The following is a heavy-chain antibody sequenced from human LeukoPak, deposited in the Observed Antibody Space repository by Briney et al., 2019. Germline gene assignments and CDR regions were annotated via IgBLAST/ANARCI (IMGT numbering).Heavy chain of an antibody. J-gene: IGHJ4*02. V-gene: IGHV5-51*01. Sequence: GESLKISCRGTGYSFTSYWIGWVRQMPGKGLEWMGAIYPGDSDTRYSPSFQGQVTISADKSISTAYLQWSSLKASDTAMYYCARREGYTSSWSPAHYWGQGTLVTVSS. CDR2: IYPGDSDT. CDR3: ARREGYTSSWSPAHY. D-gene: IGHD6-13*01. CDR1: GYSFTSYW.